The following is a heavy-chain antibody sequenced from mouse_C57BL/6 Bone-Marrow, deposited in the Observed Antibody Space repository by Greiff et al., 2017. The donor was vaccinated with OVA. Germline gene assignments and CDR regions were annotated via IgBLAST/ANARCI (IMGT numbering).Heavy chain of an antibody. J-gene: IGHJ2*01. V-gene: IGHV1-54*01. CDR3: ARRGLRTAYYFDY. CDR2: INPGSGGT. Sequence: QVQLQQSGAELVRPGTSVKVSCKASGYAFTNYLIEWVKQRPGQGLEWIGVINPGSGGTNYNEKFKGKATLTADKSSSTAYMQLRSLTSEDSAVYVCARRGLRTAYYFDYWGQGTTLTVSS. D-gene: IGHD2-2*01. CDR1: GYAFTNYL.